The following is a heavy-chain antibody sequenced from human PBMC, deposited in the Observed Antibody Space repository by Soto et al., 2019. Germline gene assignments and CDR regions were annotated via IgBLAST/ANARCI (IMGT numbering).Heavy chain of an antibody. CDR2: IESGGTA. J-gene: IGHJ6*02. Sequence: GGSLRLSCNASGFTVSSSYMSWVRQAPGMXLEWVAVIESGGTAHYADSVKGRFTISRDNPNNIIYLQLHTLRAEDTAVYYCAKDLGPLKLLNYVFYGLDVWGQGTTVPVSS. CDR3: AKDLGPLKLLNYVFYGLDV. V-gene: IGHV3-53*01. CDR1: GFTVSSSY. D-gene: IGHD2-21*02.